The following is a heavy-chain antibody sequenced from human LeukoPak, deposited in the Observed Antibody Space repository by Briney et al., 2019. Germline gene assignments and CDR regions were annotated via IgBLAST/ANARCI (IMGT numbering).Heavy chain of an antibody. CDR3: ARDDGFCRGVACYGKFDY. V-gene: IGHV1-2*02. CDR2: INPNSGGT. CDR1: GYTSTGYY. D-gene: IGHD2-15*01. Sequence: ASVRLSSTASGYTSTGYYLPWVRQAPGQGLEWMGWINPNSGGTNYAQKFQGRVTMTRDTSISTAYMELSRLTSDDTAVYYCARDDGFCRGVACYGKFDYWGQGTLVTVSS. J-gene: IGHJ4*02.